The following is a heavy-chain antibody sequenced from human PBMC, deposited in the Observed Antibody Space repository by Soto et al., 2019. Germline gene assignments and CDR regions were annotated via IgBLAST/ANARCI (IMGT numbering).Heavy chain of an antibody. CDR2: ISGSTGTT. CDR1: GFTFSNFA. Sequence: EVQVLESGGGSVQPGGSLRLSCAASGFTFSNFAMSWVRHAPGKGLEWVSEISGSTGTTYYADSVKGRFIISRDNSKNTVHLQMNSLRAEDTAVYYCAKDTSSSPYYMDVWGQGTAVTVSS. V-gene: IGHV3-23*01. CDR3: AKDTSSSPYYMDV. J-gene: IGHJ6*03. D-gene: IGHD2-2*01.